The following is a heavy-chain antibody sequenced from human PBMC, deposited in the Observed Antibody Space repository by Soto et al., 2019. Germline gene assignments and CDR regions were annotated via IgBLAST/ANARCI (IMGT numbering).Heavy chain of an antibody. CDR2: ISWNSGSI. D-gene: IGHD3-16*01. CDR1: GFTFHYYA. CDR3: AFGSYYYYYGMDV. J-gene: IGHJ6*02. V-gene: IGHV3-9*01. Sequence: EVQLVESGGSLVQPGTSLRLSCAASGFTFHYYAMHWVRQAPGKGLEWVSGISWNSGSIGYADSVKGRFTISRDNAKNSLYLQMNSLRAEDTALYYCAFGSYYYYYGMDVWGQGTTVTVSS.